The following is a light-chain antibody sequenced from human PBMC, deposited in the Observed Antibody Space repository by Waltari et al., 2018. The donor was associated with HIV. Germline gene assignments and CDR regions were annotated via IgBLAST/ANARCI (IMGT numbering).Light chain of an antibody. CDR1: ELANQY. CDR3: QSAGSSGTSVI. V-gene: IGLV3-25*03. CDR2: RDN. Sequence: SSDLTQARSVSVSPGQTASITCSGHELANQYVHWYREKAGQAPLLVIHRDNERPLGVPGGISGSKSGILATLTISGVLAEDEADYFCQSAGSSGTSVIFGGGTTLTVL. J-gene: IGLJ2*01.